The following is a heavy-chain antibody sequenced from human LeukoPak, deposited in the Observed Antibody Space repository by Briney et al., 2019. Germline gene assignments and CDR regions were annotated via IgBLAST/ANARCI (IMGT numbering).Heavy chain of an antibody. Sequence: GGSLRLSWAASGFTFSSYWMSWVRQAPGEGLEWVANIKQDGSGKYYVDSVKGRFTISRDNAKNSLYLQMNSLRAEDTAVYYCASTESLLVAMDLDYWGQGTLVTVSS. V-gene: IGHV3-7*01. CDR3: ASTESLLVAMDLDY. CDR2: IKQDGSGK. D-gene: IGHD2-8*02. CDR1: GFTFSSYW. J-gene: IGHJ4*02.